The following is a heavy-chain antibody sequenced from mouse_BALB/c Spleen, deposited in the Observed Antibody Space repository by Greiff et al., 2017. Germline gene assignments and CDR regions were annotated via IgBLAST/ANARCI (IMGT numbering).Heavy chain of an antibody. V-gene: IGHV5-6*03. J-gene: IGHJ4*01. CDR1: GFTFSSYG. CDR3: ARQGGPYAMDY. CDR2: ISSGGSYT. Sequence: EVKLMESGGGLVKPGGSLKLSCAASGFTFSSYGMSWVRQTPDKRLEWVATISSGGSYTYYPDSVKGRFTISRDNAKNTLYLQMSSLKSEDTAMYYCARQGGPYAMDYWGQGTSVTVSS.